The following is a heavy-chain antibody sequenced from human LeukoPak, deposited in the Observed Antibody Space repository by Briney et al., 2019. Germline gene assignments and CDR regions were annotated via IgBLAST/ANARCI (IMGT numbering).Heavy chain of an antibody. J-gene: IGHJ3*01. CDR3: ARLIGAVGAQGGDFDV. Sequence: SETLSLTCTVSGGSISSSSYSWGWIRQPPGKGLEWIGRVYHSGSTHYNPSLRSRVTISIDTSTNQFSLKMSSVTAADTAVFYCARLIGAVGAQGGDFDVWGQGTMVTVSS. V-gene: IGHV4-39*01. CDR2: VYHSGST. CDR1: GGSISSSSYS. D-gene: IGHD1-26*01.